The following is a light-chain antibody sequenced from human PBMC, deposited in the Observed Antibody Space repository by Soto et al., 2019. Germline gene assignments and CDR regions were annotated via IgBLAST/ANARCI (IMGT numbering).Light chain of an antibody. CDR2: GAS. CDR3: QQYNNWPELT. CDR1: QSVSSN. V-gene: IGKV3D-15*01. J-gene: IGKJ4*01. Sequence: EIVMTQSPATLSVSPGERATVSCRASQSVSSNLAWYQQKPGQAPRLIIYGASTRATGIPATFSGSGSGTEFTPTISSLQSEDFAVYYCQQYNNWPELTFGGGTKVDIK.